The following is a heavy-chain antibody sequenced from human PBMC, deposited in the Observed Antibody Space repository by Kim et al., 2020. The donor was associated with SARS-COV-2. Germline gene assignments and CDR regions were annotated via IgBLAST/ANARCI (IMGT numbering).Heavy chain of an antibody. CDR2: IYYSGST. V-gene: IGHV4-39*01. CDR3: AREDDSSGSEDAFDI. J-gene: IGHJ3*02. CDR1: GGSISSSSYY. Sequence: SETLSLTCTVSGGSISSSSYYWGWIRQPPGKGLEWIGSIYYSGSTYYNPSLKSRVTISVDTSKNQFSLKLSSVTAADTAVYYCAREDDSSGSEDAFDIWGQGTMVTVSS. D-gene: IGHD3-22*01.